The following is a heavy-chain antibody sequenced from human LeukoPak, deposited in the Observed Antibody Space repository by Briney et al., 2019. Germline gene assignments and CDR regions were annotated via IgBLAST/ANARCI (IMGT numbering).Heavy chain of an antibody. J-gene: IGHJ6*03. CDR2: INPSGGST. V-gene: IGHV1-46*01. CDR1: GYTFTSYY. CDR3: ARAPIHYYYYMDV. Sequence: ASVKVSCKASGYTFTSYYMHWVRQAPGQGLEWMGIINPSGGSTSYAQKLQGRVTMTTDTSTSTAYMELRSLRSDDTAVYYCARAPIHYYYYMDVWGKGTTVTVSS.